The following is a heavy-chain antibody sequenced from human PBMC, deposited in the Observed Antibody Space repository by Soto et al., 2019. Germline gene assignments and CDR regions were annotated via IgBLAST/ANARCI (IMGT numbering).Heavy chain of an antibody. J-gene: IGHJ4*02. Sequence: EVQLVESGGGLVKPGGSLRLSCAASGFTFSSYSMNWVRQAPGKGLEWVSSISSSSSYIYYADSVKGRFTISRDNAKNSLYLQMNSLRAEDTAVYYCARDQDNIPDPFDYWGQGTLVTVSS. CDR2: ISSSSSYI. CDR3: ARDQDNIPDPFDY. CDR1: GFTFSSYS. V-gene: IGHV3-21*01.